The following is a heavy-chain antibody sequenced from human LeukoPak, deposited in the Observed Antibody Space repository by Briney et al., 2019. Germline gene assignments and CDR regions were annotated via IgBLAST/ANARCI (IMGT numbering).Heavy chain of an antibody. CDR1: GGSISSSSYY. V-gene: IGHV4-39*07. Sequence: PSETLSLTCTVSGGSISSSSYYWGWIRQPPGKGLEWIGEINHSGSTNYNPSLKSRVTISVDTSKNQFSLKLSSVTAADTAVYYCARGQPLWFGELSGKNWFDPWGQGTLVTVSS. CDR3: ARGQPLWFGELSGKNWFDP. CDR2: INHSGST. J-gene: IGHJ5*02. D-gene: IGHD3-10*01.